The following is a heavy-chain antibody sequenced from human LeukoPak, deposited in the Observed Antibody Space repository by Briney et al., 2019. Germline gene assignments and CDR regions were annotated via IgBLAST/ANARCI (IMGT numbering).Heavy chain of an antibody. CDR3: AKSLCSGSVCYAHDY. CDR2: IGGSGGLT. Sequence: GGSLSLSCAASGFTFSGCSMSWVRQAPGKGLEWVSLIGGSGGLTYYADSVKGRFAISRDNSRNAVFLQMNSLRAEDTAIYYCAKSLCSGSVCYAHDYWGQGTLVTVSS. J-gene: IGHJ4*02. D-gene: IGHD2-2*01. V-gene: IGHV3-23*01. CDR1: GFTFSGCS.